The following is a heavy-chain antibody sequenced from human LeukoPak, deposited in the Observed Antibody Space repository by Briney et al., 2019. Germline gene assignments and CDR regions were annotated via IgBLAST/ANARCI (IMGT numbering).Heavy chain of an antibody. CDR1: GFTFSSFA. D-gene: IGHD4-17*01. V-gene: IGHV3-23*01. J-gene: IGHJ4*02. Sequence: GASLRLSCAASGFTFSSFAMSWVRQAPEKGLEWVSAISGSGGRIYYADSVKGRFSISRDNSKNTLYLQMNSLRAEDTAVYYCAKDRTTVTTPEYWGQGTQLTVSS. CDR2: ISGSGGRI. CDR3: AKDRTTVTTPEY.